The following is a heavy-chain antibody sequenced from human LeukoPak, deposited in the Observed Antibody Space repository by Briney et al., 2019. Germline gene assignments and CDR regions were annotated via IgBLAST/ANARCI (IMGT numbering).Heavy chain of an antibody. CDR3: ARDFGTSGWYGAFDY. J-gene: IGHJ4*02. V-gene: IGHV4-59*01. CDR2: IHYSGST. CDR1: SGSISGNY. D-gene: IGHD6-19*01. Sequence: SETLSLTCSVSSGSISGNYWSWVRQPLGKGLEWIGYIHYSGSTNYNPSLKSRVTISVDTSKNQFSLKLRSVTAADTAVYYCARDFGTSGWYGAFDYWGQGTLVTVSS.